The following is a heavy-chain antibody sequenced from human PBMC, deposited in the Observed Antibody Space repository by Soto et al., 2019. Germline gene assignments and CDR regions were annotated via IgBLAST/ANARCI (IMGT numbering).Heavy chain of an antibody. D-gene: IGHD3-10*01. CDR2: MNPNSGNT. V-gene: IGHV1-8*02. Sequence: ASVKVSCKASGYTFNNYDIHWVRQAPGHGLEWMGGMNPNSGNTCYAQNFRGRVTMTQNTAIGTAYLELSSLRSDDTATYYCTRAYGAETFDFWGQGTRVTVSS. CDR3: TRAYGAETFDF. CDR1: GYTFNNYD. J-gene: IGHJ5*01.